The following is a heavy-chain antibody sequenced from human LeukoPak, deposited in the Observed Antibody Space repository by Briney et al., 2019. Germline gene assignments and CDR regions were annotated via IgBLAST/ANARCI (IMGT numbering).Heavy chain of an antibody. D-gene: IGHD3-22*01. V-gene: IGHV1-69*02. J-gene: IGHJ3*02. CDR1: GGTFSSYT. Sequence: EASVKVSCKASGGTFSSYTISWVRQAPGQGLEWMGRIIPILGIANYAQKFQGRVTVTADKSTSTAYMELSSLRSEDTAVYYCARNRVDYYYDSSGGAAFNIWGKGKMVTVS. CDR2: IIPILGIA. CDR3: ARNRVDYYYDSSGGAAFNI.